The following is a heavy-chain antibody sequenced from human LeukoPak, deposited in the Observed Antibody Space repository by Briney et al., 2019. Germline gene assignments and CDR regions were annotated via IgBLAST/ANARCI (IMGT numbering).Heavy chain of an antibody. D-gene: IGHD4-17*01. V-gene: IGHV3-15*07. CDR3: TTGTRGDYGFDY. Sequence: GGSLRLSCAASGLRFNIAWMNWVRQAPGKGLEWVGRIKSKTDGGTTDYAAPVKGRFTISRDDSKNTLYLQMNSLKTEDTAVYYCTTGTRGDYGFDYWGQGTLVTVSS. J-gene: IGHJ4*02. CDR1: GLRFNIAW. CDR2: IKSKTDGGTT.